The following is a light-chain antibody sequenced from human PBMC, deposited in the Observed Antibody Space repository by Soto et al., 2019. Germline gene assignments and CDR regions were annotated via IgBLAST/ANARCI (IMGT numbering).Light chain of an antibody. CDR2: GNS. CDR1: SSNIGAGYD. CDR3: QSYDSSLSGWV. V-gene: IGLV1-40*01. Sequence: QSVLTQPHSVSGAPGQRVTISCTGSSSNIGAGYDVHWYQQLPGTAPKLLIYGNSNRPSGVPDRFSGSKSGTSASLAITGLQAEDEAGYYYQSYDSSLSGWVFGGGTKLTVL. J-gene: IGLJ3*02.